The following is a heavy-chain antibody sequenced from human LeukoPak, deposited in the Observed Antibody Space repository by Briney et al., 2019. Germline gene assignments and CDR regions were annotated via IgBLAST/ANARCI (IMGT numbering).Heavy chain of an antibody. J-gene: IGHJ4*02. CDR1: GGSFSGYY. CDR3: AWGRRAMIVVVKVAFDY. Sequence: SETLSLTCAVYGGSFSGYYWSWIRQPPGKGLEWIGEINHSGSTNYNPSLKSRVTISVDTSKNQFSLKLSSVTAADTAVYYCAWGRRAMIVVVKVAFDYWGQGTLVTVSS. V-gene: IGHV4-34*01. CDR2: INHSGST. D-gene: IGHD3-22*01.